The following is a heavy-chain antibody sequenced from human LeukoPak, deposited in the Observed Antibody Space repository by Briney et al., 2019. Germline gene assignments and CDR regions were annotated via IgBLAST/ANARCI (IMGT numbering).Heavy chain of an antibody. CDR1: GFTFSDYY. J-gene: IGHJ3*02. D-gene: IGHD3-22*01. CDR3: ARKYYYDSSGSDAFDI. V-gene: IGHV3-66*01. CDR2: IYSGGST. Sequence: GGSLRLSCAASGFTFSDYYMSWIRQAPGKGLEWVSVIYSGGSTYYADSVKGRFTISRDNSKNTLYLQMNSLRAEDTAVYYCARKYYYDSSGSDAFDIWGQGTMVTVSS.